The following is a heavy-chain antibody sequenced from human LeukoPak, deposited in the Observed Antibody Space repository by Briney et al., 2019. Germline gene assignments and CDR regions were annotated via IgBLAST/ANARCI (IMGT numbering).Heavy chain of an antibody. D-gene: IGHD2-2*02. J-gene: IGHJ3*02. V-gene: IGHV3-11*01. CDR2: ISSSGTAI. CDR1: GFTFTNYY. Sequence: GGSLRLSCVASGFTFTNYYMSWIRQTPGQGLEWISHISSSGTAIYYADSVKGRFTISRDNSKNTLYLQMNSLRAEDTAVYYCAKVRGYCSSTSCYISDFAFDIWGQGTMVTVSS. CDR3: AKVRGYCSSTSCYISDFAFDI.